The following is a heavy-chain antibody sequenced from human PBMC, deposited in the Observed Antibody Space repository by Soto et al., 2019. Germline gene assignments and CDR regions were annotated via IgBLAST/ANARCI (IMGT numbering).Heavy chain of an antibody. CDR1: GFSFSSYA. Sequence: PGGSLRLSCAASGFSFSSYAMSWVRQAPGKGLEWVSVIGGSGGSTYYADSVKGRFTISRDNSKNTLSLQMNGLRAEDSAVYYCAKDLRGTYYDFDFWGQGTLVTVSS. CDR2: IGGSGGST. D-gene: IGHD1-26*01. CDR3: AKDLRGTYYDFDF. V-gene: IGHV3-23*01. J-gene: IGHJ4*02.